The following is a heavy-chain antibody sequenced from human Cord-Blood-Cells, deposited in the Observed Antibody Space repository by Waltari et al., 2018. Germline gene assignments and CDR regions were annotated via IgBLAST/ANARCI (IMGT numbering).Heavy chain of an antibody. Sequence: EVQLLESGGGLVQPGGSLRLSCAASGFTFSSSAMSWVSQAPGKGLEWVSAISGSGGSTYYADSVKGRFTISRDNSKNTLYLQMNSLRAEDTAVYYCAKLGSSWYGMDVWGQGTTVTVSS. V-gene: IGHV3-23*01. CDR2: ISGSGGST. CDR1: GFTFSSSA. D-gene: IGHD6-13*01. CDR3: AKLGSSWYGMDV. J-gene: IGHJ6*02.